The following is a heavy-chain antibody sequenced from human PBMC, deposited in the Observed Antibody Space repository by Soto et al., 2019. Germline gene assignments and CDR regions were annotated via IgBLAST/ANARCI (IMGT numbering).Heavy chain of an antibody. Sequence: QVQLQESGPGLVKPSQTLSLTCTVSGGSISSGGYYWSWIRQHPGKGLEWIGYIYYSGSTYYNPSLKSRVTISVDTSKNQSALKLSSVTAADTAVYYCARDNGSGSSGWGLDYWGQGTLVTVSS. CDR3: ARDNGSGSSGWGLDY. J-gene: IGHJ4*02. CDR1: GGSISSGGYY. CDR2: IYYSGST. D-gene: IGHD6-19*01. V-gene: IGHV4-31*03.